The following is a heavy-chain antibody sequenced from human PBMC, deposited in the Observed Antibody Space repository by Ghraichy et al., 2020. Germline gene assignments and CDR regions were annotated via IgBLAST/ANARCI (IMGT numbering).Heavy chain of an antibody. CDR3: ARGRQTYYVSGSYTA. Sequence: SETLSLTCAVYGGSFSGYYWSWIRQPPGKGLEWIGEINHSGSTNYNPSLKSRVTISVDTSKNQFSLKLSSVTAADTAVYYCARGRQTYYVSGSYTAWGQGTLVTVSS. CDR2: INHSGST. V-gene: IGHV4-34*01. D-gene: IGHD3-10*01. CDR1: GGSFSGYY. J-gene: IGHJ5*02.